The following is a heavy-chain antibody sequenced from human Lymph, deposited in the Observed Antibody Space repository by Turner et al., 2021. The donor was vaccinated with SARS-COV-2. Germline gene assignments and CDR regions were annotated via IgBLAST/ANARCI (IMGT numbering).Heavy chain of an antibody. CDR3: ARQRLTRYGMDV. J-gene: IGHJ6*02. CDR2: IYYSGST. CDR1: GGPISSSTYY. V-gene: IGHV4-39*01. Sequence: QLQLQESGPGLVKPSETLSLPCTVSGGPISSSTYYWGWVRQPPGKVLGWLGSIYYSGSTYQNPSLKSRVTISVDPSKNQISLKLSSVTAADTAVYYCARQRLTRYGMDVRGQGTTVTVSS. D-gene: IGHD2-21*02.